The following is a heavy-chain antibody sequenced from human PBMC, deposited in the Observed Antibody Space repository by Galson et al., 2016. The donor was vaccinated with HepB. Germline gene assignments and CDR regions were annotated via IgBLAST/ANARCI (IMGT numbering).Heavy chain of an antibody. Sequence: PALVKPTQTLTLTCTFSGFSFSTSGVGVGWIRQPPGKALEWLAFIYWDDDKRYSPSLKNRLTITKDTSKNQVVFTMANMDPVDTATYYCAHRLYQSSNWYDFGMGDAFDVWGQGTMVTVSS. CDR3: AHRLYQSSNWYDFGMGDAFDV. J-gene: IGHJ3*01. D-gene: IGHD6-13*01. CDR1: GFSFSTSGVG. CDR2: IYWDDDK. V-gene: IGHV2-5*02.